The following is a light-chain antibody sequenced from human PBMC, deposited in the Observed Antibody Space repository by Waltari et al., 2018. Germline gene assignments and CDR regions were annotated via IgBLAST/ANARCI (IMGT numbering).Light chain of an antibody. V-gene: IGLV3-1*01. CDR1: KLGDNY. J-gene: IGLJ2*01. Sequence: SYDLTQPPSVSVSPGQTASITCSGDKLGDNYASWYRQKAGQSPELVISPHDKRPSAIPERFSASNSGNIVTLTITGTQAMDEADYFCQAGDRGSSTVVFGGGTKLTVL. CDR3: QAGDRGSSTVV. CDR2: PHD.